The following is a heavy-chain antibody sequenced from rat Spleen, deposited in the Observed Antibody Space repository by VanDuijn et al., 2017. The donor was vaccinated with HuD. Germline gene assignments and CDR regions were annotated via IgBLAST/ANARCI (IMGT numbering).Heavy chain of an antibody. CDR2: LSYDGHTT. Sequence: EVQLVESDGGLVQPGRSLKLSCAASGFTFSDYYMAWVRQAPTKGLAWVATLSYDGHTTYYRDSVKGRFTISRDIAKSTLYLQMDSLGSEDTATYYCARRHYGYTDYFDYWGQGVMVTVSS. D-gene: IGHD1-11*01. J-gene: IGHJ2*01. CDR1: GFTFSDYY. V-gene: IGHV5-29*01. CDR3: ARRHYGYTDYFDY.